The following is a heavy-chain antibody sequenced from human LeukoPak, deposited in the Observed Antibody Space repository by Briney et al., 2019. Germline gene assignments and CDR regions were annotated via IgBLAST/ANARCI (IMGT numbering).Heavy chain of an antibody. V-gene: IGHV4-59*12. CDR1: GDSITTYY. CDR3: ARAIGVGSFDAFDI. J-gene: IGHJ3*02. CDR2: SFHTGNT. D-gene: IGHD3-3*01. Sequence: AETLSLTCTVSGDSITTYYWSWVRQRPGKGLEWIGYSFHTGNTNYNPSLESRVAISIDTSKNHLSLRLTFVTAADTAIYYCARAIGVGSFDAFDIWGQGAKVAVSS.